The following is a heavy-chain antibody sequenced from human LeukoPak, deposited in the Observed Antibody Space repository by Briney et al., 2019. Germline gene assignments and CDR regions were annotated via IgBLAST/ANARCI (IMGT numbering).Heavy chain of an antibody. D-gene: IGHD3-10*01. Sequence: GRSLRLSCAASGFTFDDYAMHRVRQAPGKGLEWVSGISWNSGRIGYADSVKGRFTTSRDNAKNSLYLQMNSLRPEDTAFYYCTKAYGSGSYTSPFDYWGQGTLVTVSS. CDR3: TKAYGSGSYTSPFDY. V-gene: IGHV3-9*01. J-gene: IGHJ4*02. CDR2: ISWNSGRI. CDR1: GFTFDDYA.